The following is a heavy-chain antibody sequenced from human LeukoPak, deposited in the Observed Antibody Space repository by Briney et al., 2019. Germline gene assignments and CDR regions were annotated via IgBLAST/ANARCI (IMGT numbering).Heavy chain of an antibody. D-gene: IGHD6-13*01. Sequence: ASVKVSCKASGYTFTSYDINWVRQATGQGLEWMGWMNPNSGNTGYAQKFQGRVTMTEDTSTDTAYMELSSLRSEDTAVYYCATELSSSWYDPHFDYWGQGTLVTVSS. CDR1: GYTFTSYD. J-gene: IGHJ4*02. CDR2: MNPNSGNT. V-gene: IGHV1-8*02. CDR3: ATELSSSWYDPHFDY.